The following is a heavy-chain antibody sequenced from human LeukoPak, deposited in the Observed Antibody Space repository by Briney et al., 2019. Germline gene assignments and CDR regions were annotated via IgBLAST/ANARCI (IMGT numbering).Heavy chain of an antibody. CDR1: GGSISSSSYY. V-gene: IGHV4-39*07. Sequence: NPSETLSLTCAVSGGSISSSSYYWGWIRQPPGKGLEWIGSIYYSGSTYYNPSLKSRVTISVDTSKNQFSLKLSSVTAADTAVYYCASEPDIVVVPAAMVPPNYWGQGTLVTVSS. J-gene: IGHJ4*02. D-gene: IGHD2-2*01. CDR2: IYYSGST. CDR3: ASEPDIVVVPAAMVPPNY.